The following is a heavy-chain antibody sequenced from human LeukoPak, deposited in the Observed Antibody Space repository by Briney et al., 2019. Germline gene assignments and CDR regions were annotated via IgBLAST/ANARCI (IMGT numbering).Heavy chain of an antibody. V-gene: IGHV1-2*02. CDR1: GYTFSDYY. Sequence: ASVKVSCKASGYTFSDYYIHWVRQAPGQGLEWMGWINPNSGGTNYAQNFQGRVTMTRDTSIITAYMELSSLRSDDTAVYFCAKRGNWNDARFDYWGQGTLVTVSS. D-gene: IGHD1-1*01. J-gene: IGHJ4*02. CDR2: INPNSGGT. CDR3: AKRGNWNDARFDY.